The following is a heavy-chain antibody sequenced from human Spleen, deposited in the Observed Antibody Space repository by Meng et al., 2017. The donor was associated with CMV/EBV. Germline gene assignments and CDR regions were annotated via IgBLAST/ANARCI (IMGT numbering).Heavy chain of an antibody. V-gene: IGHV3-30*02. D-gene: IGHD1-14*01. CDR3: ARDRPDAPNWFDP. CDR1: GFTFSSYG. J-gene: IGHJ5*02. Sequence: GGSLRLSCAASGFTFSSYGMHWVRQAPGKGLEWVAFIRYDGSNKYYADSVKGRFTISRDNSKNTLYLQMNSLRAEDTAVYYCARDRPDAPNWFDPWGQGTLVTVSS. CDR2: IRYDGSNK.